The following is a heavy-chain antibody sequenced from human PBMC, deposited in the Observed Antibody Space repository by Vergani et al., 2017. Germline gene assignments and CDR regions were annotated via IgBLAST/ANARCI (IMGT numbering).Heavy chain of an antibody. CDR1: GFTFDDYA. J-gene: IGHJ1*01. Sequence: VQLVESGGVVVQPGGSLRLSCAASGFTFDDYAMHWVRQAPGKGLEWGAVISYDGTQKYYADSVKGRFTISRDNSKSTLYLQMNSLRTEDTAVYYCATKSCGTPGCQIGYFREWGQGTLVTVSS. V-gene: IGHV3-30*03. CDR3: ATKSCGTPGCQIGYFRE. D-gene: IGHD1-1*01. CDR2: ISYDGTQK.